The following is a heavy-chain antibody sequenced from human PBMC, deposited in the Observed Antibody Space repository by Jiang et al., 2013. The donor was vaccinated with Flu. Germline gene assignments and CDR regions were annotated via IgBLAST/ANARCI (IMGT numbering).Heavy chain of an antibody. CDR3: ARSPQEKYYDFWSGYLGGNWFDP. Sequence: SGAEVKKPGSSVKVSCKASGGTFSSYAISWVRQAPGQGLEWMGGIIPIFGTANYAQKFQGRVTITADESTSTAYMELSSLRSEDTAVYYCARSPQEKYYDFWSGYLGGNWFDPWGQGTLVTVSS. CDR2: IIPIFGTA. CDR1: GGTFSSYA. V-gene: IGHV1-69*01. J-gene: IGHJ5*02. D-gene: IGHD3-3*01.